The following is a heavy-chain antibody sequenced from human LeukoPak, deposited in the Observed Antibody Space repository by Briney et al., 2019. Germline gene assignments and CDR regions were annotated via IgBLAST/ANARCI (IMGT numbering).Heavy chain of an antibody. Sequence: QPGGSLRLSCAASRFSFSIYGMHWVRQAPGKGLEWVTFVRYDQSATVYADSVQGRFAISRDNSKNTVYLQMNSLRVEDTALYFCAKDQGECPGSRCYLRFLEYWGQGTLVIVSS. J-gene: IGHJ4*02. CDR1: RFSFSIYG. V-gene: IGHV3-30*02. CDR2: VRYDQSAT. CDR3: AKDQGECPGSRCYLRFLEY. D-gene: IGHD2-15*01.